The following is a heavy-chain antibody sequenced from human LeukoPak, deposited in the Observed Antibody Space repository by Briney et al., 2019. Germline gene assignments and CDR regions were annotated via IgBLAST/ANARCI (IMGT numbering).Heavy chain of an antibody. CDR3: ARGGQQVGATKELDY. J-gene: IGHJ4*02. Sequence: GGSLRLSCAASGFTFSNYWIRWVRHAPGKGLVWVSRINSDGSSTSYADSVKGRLTISRDNAKNTLYLQMDSLRAEDTAVYYCARGGQQVGATKELDYWGQGTLVTVSS. CDR1: GFTFSNYW. D-gene: IGHD1-26*01. CDR2: INSDGSST. V-gene: IGHV3-74*01.